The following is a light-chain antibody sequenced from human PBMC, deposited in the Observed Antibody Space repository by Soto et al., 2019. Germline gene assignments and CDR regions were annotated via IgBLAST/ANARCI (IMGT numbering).Light chain of an antibody. CDR2: TAS. V-gene: IGKV1-39*01. CDR1: QSIYNY. Sequence: DIQMTQSPSSLSASVGDRVTITCRASQSIYNYLNWYQQKPGKAPKLLIYTASSLQSGVPSRFSGSGSGTDFTLTISSLQPEDFGTYYCQQSHTTRAFGPGTKVDIK. CDR3: QQSHTTRA. J-gene: IGKJ3*01.